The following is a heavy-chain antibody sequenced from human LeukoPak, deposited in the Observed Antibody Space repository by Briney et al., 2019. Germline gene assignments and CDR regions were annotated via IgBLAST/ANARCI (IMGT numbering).Heavy chain of an antibody. J-gene: IGHJ1*01. D-gene: IGHD2-2*01. CDR1: GGSISDYY. V-gene: IGHV4-4*07. CDR2: IYNTGNT. Sequence: PSETLSLTCTVSGGSISDYYSSWIRQSAGRGLEWIGRIYNTGNTNYNPSLKSRVTMSLDTSKNQFSLKLGSVTAADTAVYYCARRSRYFQHWGQGTLVTVSS. CDR3: ARRSRYFQH.